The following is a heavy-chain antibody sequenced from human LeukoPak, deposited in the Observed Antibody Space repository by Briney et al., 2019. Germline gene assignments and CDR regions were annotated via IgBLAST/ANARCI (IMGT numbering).Heavy chain of an antibody. CDR2: IKSKTDGGTT. J-gene: IGHJ6*02. CDR3: ASQYETIRASAFDV. Sequence: GGSLRLSCTVSGFSFRKAWMRWVRQAPGKGLEWVGRIKSKTDGGTTDYAAPVKGRFTISRDDSKNTLYLEMNSLKTEDTGVYYCASQYETIRASAFDVWGQGTTVTVYS. CDR1: GFSFRKAW. V-gene: IGHV3-15*01. D-gene: IGHD3-9*01.